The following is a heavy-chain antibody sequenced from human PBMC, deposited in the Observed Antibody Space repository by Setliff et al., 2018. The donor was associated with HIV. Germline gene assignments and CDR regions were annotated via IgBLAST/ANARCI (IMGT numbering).Heavy chain of an antibody. Sequence: NPSETLSLTCTLSGGSFGDYHWSWIRQPAGRGLEWIGRIFRSGTTDYKFSLKSRVTISIDTSKNQFSLKLSSVTAADTAVYFCARQTYYYDNSGHNWFDPWGQGTLVTVSS. V-gene: IGHV4-4*07. D-gene: IGHD3-22*01. CDR1: GGSFGDYH. CDR3: ARQTYYYDNSGHNWFDP. J-gene: IGHJ5*02. CDR2: IFRSGTT.